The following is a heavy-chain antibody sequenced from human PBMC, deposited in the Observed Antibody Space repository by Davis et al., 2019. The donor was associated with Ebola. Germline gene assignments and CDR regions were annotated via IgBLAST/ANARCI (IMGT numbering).Heavy chain of an antibody. CDR1: GFTFSDYW. CDR2: IKQDGSDT. V-gene: IGHV3-7*03. Sequence: GESLKISCAASGFTFSDYWMSWVRQAPGKGLEWVANIKQDGSDTYAVDSVKGRFTISRDNAKNSLYLQMNSLRPEDTALYYCVKDSGEVGVTPVYWYFDLWGRGTLVTVSS. CDR3: VKDSGEVGVTPVYWYFDL. D-gene: IGHD2-21*02. J-gene: IGHJ2*01.